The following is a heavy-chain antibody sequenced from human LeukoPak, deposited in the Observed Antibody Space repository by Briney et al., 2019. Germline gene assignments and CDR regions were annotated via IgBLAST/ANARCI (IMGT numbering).Heavy chain of an antibody. V-gene: IGHV1-69*13. CDR1: GGTFSSYA. CDR3: ARGRDGYNYYFDY. D-gene: IGHD5-24*01. J-gene: IGHJ4*02. Sequence: SVKVSCKASGGTFSSYAISWVRQAPGQGLEWMGGIIPIFGTANYAQKFQGRVTITADESTSTAYMELSSLRSEDTAVYYCARGRDGYNYYFDYWGQGTLVTVSS. CDR2: IIPIFGTA.